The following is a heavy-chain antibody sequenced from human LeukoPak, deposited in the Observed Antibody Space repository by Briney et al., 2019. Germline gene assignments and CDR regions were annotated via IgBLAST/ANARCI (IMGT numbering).Heavy chain of an antibody. CDR1: GGSFSGYY. CDR3: ASIHSTSRYYYHYMDV. CDR2: INHSGGT. Sequence: SETLSLTCAVYGGSFSGYYWSWIRQPPGKGLEWIGEINHSGGTNYNPSLKSRVTISVDTSKNQFSLKLSSVTAADTAVYYCASIHSTSRYYYHYMDVWGKGTTVTVSS. V-gene: IGHV4-34*01. J-gene: IGHJ6*03. D-gene: IGHD4-11*01.